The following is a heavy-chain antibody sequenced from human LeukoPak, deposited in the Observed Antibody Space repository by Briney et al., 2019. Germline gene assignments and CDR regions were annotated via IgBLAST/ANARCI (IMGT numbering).Heavy chain of an antibody. J-gene: IGHJ4*02. V-gene: IGHV1-69*04. CDR3: ARDQGYSYGYTYSDY. Sequence: SVKVSCKASGGTFSSYTLSWVRQAPGQGLEWMGRIIPILGIANYAQKFQGRVTITADKSTSTAYMELSSLRSEDTAVYYCARDQGYSYGYTYSDYWGQGTLVTVSS. CDR1: GGTFSSYT. CDR2: IIPILGIA. D-gene: IGHD5-18*01.